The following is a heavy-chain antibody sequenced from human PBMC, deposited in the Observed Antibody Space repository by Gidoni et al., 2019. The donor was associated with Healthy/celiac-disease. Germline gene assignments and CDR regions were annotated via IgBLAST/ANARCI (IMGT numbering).Heavy chain of an antibody. CDR2: INPNSGGT. V-gene: IGHV1-2*02. D-gene: IGHD6-6*01. CDR3: ARESIAAQIPSFDP. J-gene: IGHJ5*02. CDR1: GYTFTGYY. Sequence: QVQLVQSGAEVKKTGASVKVSCKASGYTFTGYYMHWVRQAPGQGLEWIGWINPNSGGTNYAQKFQGRVTMTRNTSISTAYMELSRLRSDDTAVYYCARESIAAQIPSFDPWGQGTLVTVSS.